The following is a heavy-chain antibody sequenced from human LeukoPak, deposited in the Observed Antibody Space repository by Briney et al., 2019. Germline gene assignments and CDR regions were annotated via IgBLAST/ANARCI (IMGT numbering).Heavy chain of an antibody. CDR1: GFTFSSYG. Sequence: PGGSLRLSCAASGFTFSSYGMHWVRQAPGKGLEWVAVISYDGSNKYYADSVKGRFTISRDNSKNTLYLQMNSLRAEDTAVYYCAKVLQEYCSGGSCYSGAFDIWGQGTMVSVSS. V-gene: IGHV3-30*18. CDR2: ISYDGSNK. J-gene: IGHJ3*02. CDR3: AKVLQEYCSGGSCYSGAFDI. D-gene: IGHD2-15*01.